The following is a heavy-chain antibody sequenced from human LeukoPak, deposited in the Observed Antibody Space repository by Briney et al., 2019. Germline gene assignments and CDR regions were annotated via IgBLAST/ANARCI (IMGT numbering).Heavy chain of an antibody. V-gene: IGHV4-39*07. CDR3: ARGPWGFGEFSTQVYYMDV. CDR2: IYTSGST. J-gene: IGHJ6*03. CDR1: GGSISSSSYY. D-gene: IGHD3-10*01. Sequence: PSETLSLTCTVSGGSISSSSYYWGWIRQPPGKGLEWIGRIYTSGSTNYNPSLKSRVTISVDTSKNQFSLKLSSVTAADTAVYYCARGPWGFGEFSTQVYYMDVWGKGTTVTVSS.